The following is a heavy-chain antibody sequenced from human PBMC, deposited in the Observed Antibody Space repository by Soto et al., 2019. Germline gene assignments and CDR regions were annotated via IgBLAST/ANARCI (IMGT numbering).Heavy chain of an antibody. CDR3: ARELSTIIRAYN. CDR1: GFTFTSHN. D-gene: IGHD3-10*01. Sequence: EVQLVESGGGLVKPGGSLRLSCAASGFTFTSHNIYWFRQAPGKGLEWVSSISPYDHSFYYADSVKCRFTVSKDNAKSSVFLQMDSLRAEDTAIYYCARELSTIIRAYNWGQGTLVTVSS. J-gene: IGHJ4*02. CDR2: ISPYDHSF. V-gene: IGHV3-21*02.